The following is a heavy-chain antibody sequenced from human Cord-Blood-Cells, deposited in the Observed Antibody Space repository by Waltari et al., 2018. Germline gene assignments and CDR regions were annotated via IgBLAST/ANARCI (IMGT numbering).Heavy chain of an antibody. CDR1: GYTFNRYA. J-gene: IGHJ4*02. CDR2: MNPNSGNT. V-gene: IGHV1-8*01. D-gene: IGHD6-13*01. CDR3: AREPIAAADY. Sequence: QVQLVQSGAEVKKPGAPVKVSCQASGYTFNRYAINLVRLATGQGLEWMGWMNPNSGNTGYAQKFQGRVTMTRNTSISTAYMELSSLRSEDTAVYYCAREPIAAADYWGQGTLVTVSS.